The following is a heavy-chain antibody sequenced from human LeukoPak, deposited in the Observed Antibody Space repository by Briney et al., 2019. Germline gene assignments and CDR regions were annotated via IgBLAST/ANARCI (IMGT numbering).Heavy chain of an antibody. J-gene: IGHJ3*02. D-gene: IGHD5/OR15-5a*01. CDR1: GFTFSSFA. CDR2: LIGSGEST. V-gene: IGHV3-23*01. Sequence: GGPLRLPCAASGFTFSSFAMSCVRQPPGKALEGGSALIGSGESTYYAGAVKGRFTISRDNAKNSLYVQMSSLRAEDTAVYYCASFGILVSWGAFDIWGQGTMVTVSS. CDR3: ASFGILVSWGAFDI.